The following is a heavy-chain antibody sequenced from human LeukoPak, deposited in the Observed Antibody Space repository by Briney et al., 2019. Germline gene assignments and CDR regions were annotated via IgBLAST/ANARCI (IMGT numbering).Heavy chain of an antibody. J-gene: IGHJ5*02. CDR1: GFTFSSYD. CDR3: ARDRQDYYDSSGTRGWFDP. CDR2: IGTAGDT. D-gene: IGHD3-22*01. V-gene: IGHV3-13*01. Sequence: GGSLRLSCAASGFTFSSYDMHWVRQATGKGLEWVSAIGTAGDTYYPGSVKGRFTISRENAKNSLYLQMNSLRAEDTAVYCCARDRQDYYDSSGTRGWFDPWGQGTLVTVSS.